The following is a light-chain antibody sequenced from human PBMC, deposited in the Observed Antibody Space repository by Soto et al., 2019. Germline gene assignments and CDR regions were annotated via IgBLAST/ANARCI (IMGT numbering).Light chain of an antibody. Sequence: QLVLTQPPSASASLGASVTLTCTLSSGYSNYKVDWYQQRPGKGPRFVMRVGTGGIVGSKGDGIPDRFSVLGSGLNRYLTINNIQEEDESDYHCGADHGSGSNFVVFGGGTKLTV. CDR1: SGYSNYK. V-gene: IGLV9-49*01. J-gene: IGLJ2*01. CDR3: GADHGSGSNFVV. CDR2: VGTGGIVG.